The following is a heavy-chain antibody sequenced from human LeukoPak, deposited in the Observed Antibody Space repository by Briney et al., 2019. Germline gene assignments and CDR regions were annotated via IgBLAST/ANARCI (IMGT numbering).Heavy chain of an antibody. CDR2: IYYSGNT. J-gene: IGHJ6*02. CDR1: GGSISSYY. Sequence: PSETLSLTCTVSGGSISSYYWSWIRQPPGKGLEWIGYIYYSGNTNYNPSLKSRVTISVDTSKNQFSLKLSSVTAADTAVYYCATSLPKSTGYYYYGMDVWGQGTTVTVSS. D-gene: IGHD2-2*01. V-gene: IGHV4-59*12. CDR3: ATSLPKSTGYYYYGMDV.